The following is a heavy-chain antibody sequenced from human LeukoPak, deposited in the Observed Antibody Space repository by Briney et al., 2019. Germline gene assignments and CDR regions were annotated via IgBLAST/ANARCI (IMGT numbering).Heavy chain of an antibody. V-gene: IGHV3-15*01. Sequence: GGSLRLSCAASGFTFSNAWMSWVRQAPGKGLEWVGRIKSKTDGGTTDYAAPVKGRFTISRDDSKNTLYLQMNSLRAEDTAVYYCAKWTERYFDWLPEGGYFDYWGQGTLVTVSS. CDR1: GFTFSNAW. CDR3: AKWTERYFDWLPEGGYFDY. D-gene: IGHD3-9*01. CDR2: IKSKTDGGTT. J-gene: IGHJ4*02.